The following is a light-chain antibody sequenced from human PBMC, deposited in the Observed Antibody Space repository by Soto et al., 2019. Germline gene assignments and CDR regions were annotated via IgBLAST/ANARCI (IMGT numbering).Light chain of an antibody. Sequence: EIGLTQSPGTLSLFPGERATLSCRASQSLITRYLAWYQQKPGQAPRLLIYGASIRATGIPDRFSGSGSGTDFTLTISRLEPEDFAVYSCQQYGTSPTFGQGTRLEIK. CDR2: GAS. CDR3: QQYGTSPT. V-gene: IGKV3-20*01. J-gene: IGKJ5*01. CDR1: QSLITRY.